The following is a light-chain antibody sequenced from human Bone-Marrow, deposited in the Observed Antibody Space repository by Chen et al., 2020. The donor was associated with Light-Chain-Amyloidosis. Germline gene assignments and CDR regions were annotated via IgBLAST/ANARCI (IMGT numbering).Light chain of an antibody. CDR3: QSADSSGTYEVI. CDR1: DLPTKY. CDR2: RDT. Sequence: SYELPQPPSVSVSPGQTARITCSGDDLPTKYAYWYQQKTGQAPVLVIHRDTERPSGISERFSGASSGTTATLTISGVQAEDEADYHCQSADSSGTYEVIIGGGTKLTVL. V-gene: IGLV3-25*03. J-gene: IGLJ2*01.